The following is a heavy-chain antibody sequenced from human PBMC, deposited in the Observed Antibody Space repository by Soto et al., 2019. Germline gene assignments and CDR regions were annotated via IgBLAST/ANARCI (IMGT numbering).Heavy chain of an antibody. J-gene: IGHJ6*02. D-gene: IGHD3-3*01. CDR1: GYTFTGYY. V-gene: IGHV1-2*04. CDR2: INPNSGGT. Sequence: GVSVKVSCKASGYTFTGYYMHWVRQAPGQGLEWMGWINPNSGGTNYAQKFQGWVTMTRDTSISTAYMELSRLRSDDTAVYYCARDQGEIITIFGVAPAYGMDVWGQGTTVTVSS. CDR3: ARDQGEIITIFGVAPAYGMDV.